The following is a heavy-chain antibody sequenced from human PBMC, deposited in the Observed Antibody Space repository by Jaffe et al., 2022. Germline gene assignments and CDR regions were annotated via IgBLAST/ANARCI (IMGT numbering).Heavy chain of an antibody. J-gene: IGHJ4*02. Sequence: QVQLQESGPGLVKPSETLSLTCTVSGGSISSYYWSWIRQPPGKGLEWIGYIYYSGSTNYNPSLKSRVTISVDTSKNQFSLKLSSVTAADTAVYYCARQGGGYDLYYFDYWGQGTLVTVSS. CDR1: GGSISSYY. CDR3: ARQGGGYDLYYFDY. V-gene: IGHV4-59*01. CDR2: IYYSGST. D-gene: IGHD5-12*01.